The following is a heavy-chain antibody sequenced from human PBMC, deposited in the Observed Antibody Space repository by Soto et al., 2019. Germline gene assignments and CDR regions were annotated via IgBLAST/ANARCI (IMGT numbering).Heavy chain of an antibody. CDR1: GFTFSSYW. CDR2: INSDGSST. Sequence: GGSLSLSCAASGFTFSSYWMHWVRQAPGKGLVWVSRINSDGSSTSYADSVKGRFTISRDNAKNTLYLQMNSLRAEDTAVYYCARGPAGPVTNIDYWGQGTLVTVSS. J-gene: IGHJ4*02. V-gene: IGHV3-74*01. CDR3: ARGPAGPVTNIDY. D-gene: IGHD3-9*01.